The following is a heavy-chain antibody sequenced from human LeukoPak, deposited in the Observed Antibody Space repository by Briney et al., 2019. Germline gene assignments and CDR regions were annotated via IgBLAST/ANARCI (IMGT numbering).Heavy chain of an antibody. CDR1: GGSISTSY. CDR3: ARDSRRELLHAFDI. D-gene: IGHD1-26*01. V-gene: IGHV4-59*01. J-gene: IGHJ3*02. CDR2: IDYTAST. Sequence: KTSETLSLTCTVSGGSISTSYWSWIRQPPGKGLEWIAYIDYTASTNYNPSLKSRVTISVDTSKNQFSPKLSSVTAADTPVYYCARDSRRELLHAFDIWGQGTMVTVSS.